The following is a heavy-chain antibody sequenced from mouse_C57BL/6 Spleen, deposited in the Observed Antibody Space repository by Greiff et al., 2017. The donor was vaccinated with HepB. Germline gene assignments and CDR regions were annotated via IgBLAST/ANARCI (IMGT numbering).Heavy chain of an antibody. CDR1: GYTFTDYE. J-gene: IGHJ3*01. D-gene: IGHD2-4*01. CDR2: IDPETGGT. Sequence: QVHVKQSGAELVRPGASVTLSCKASGYTFTDYEMHWVKQTPVHGLEWIGAIDPETGGTAYNQKFKGKAILTADKSSSTAYMELRSLTSEDSAVYYCTRARLRAWFAYWGQGTLVTVSA. V-gene: IGHV1-15*01. CDR3: TRARLRAWFAY.